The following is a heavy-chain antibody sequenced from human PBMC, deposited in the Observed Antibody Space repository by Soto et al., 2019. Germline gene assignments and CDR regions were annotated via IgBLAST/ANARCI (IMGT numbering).Heavy chain of an antibody. V-gene: IGHV1-18*01. CDR3: ARHHGPTTSENGFDP. D-gene: IGHD5-12*01. J-gene: IGHJ5*02. CDR1: GYTFFTYD. CDR2: ISTYSGDT. Sequence: QVQLVQSGAEVKKPGASVKVSCQASGYTFFTYDISWVRQAPGQGLEWMGWISTYSGDTKYAQKFQGRVTMTTDTSTTTAYLELRSLRSDDTAVYYCARHHGPTTSENGFDPWGQGTLVTVSS.